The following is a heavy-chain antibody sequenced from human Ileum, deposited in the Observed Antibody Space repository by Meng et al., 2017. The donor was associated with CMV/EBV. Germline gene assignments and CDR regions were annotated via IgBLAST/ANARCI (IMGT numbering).Heavy chain of an antibody. Sequence: GESLKISCAASGFTFSSYGMHWVRQAPGKGLEWVAVIWYDGSNKYYADSVKGRFTISRDNSKNTLYLQMNSLRAEDTAVYYCAKTGGGYPDYYYGMDVWGQGTTVTVSS. D-gene: IGHD3-22*01. J-gene: IGHJ6*02. CDR1: GFTFSSYG. CDR3: AKTGGGYPDYYYGMDV. V-gene: IGHV3-33*06. CDR2: IWYDGSNK.